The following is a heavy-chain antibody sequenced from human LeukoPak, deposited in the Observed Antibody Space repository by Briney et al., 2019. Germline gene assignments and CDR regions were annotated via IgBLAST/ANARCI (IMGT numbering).Heavy chain of an antibody. V-gene: IGHV4-34*01. CDR3: ARGRLKVVRGVITPFDP. Sequence: SSETLSLTCAVYGGSFSGYYWSWIHQPPGKGLEWIGEINHSGSTNYNPSLKSRVTISVDTSKNQFSLKLSSVTAADTAVYYCARGRLKVVRGVITPFDPWGQGTLVTVSS. D-gene: IGHD3-10*01. J-gene: IGHJ5*02. CDR1: GGSFSGYY. CDR2: INHSGST.